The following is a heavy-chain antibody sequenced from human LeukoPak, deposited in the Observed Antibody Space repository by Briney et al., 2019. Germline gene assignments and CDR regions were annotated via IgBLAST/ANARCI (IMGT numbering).Heavy chain of an antibody. CDR1: GFTFGDYA. J-gene: IGHJ4*02. V-gene: IGHV3-49*04. D-gene: IGHD3-10*01. Sequence: GGSLRLSCTASGFTFGDYAMSWVRQAPGKGLEWVGFIRSKGYGETTEYVASVKGRFTISRDDSKSIAYLQMNSLKTEDTAVYYCTSDYYGSGTYRIGSDYWGQGTLVTVSS. CDR2: IRSKGYGETT. CDR3: TSDYYGSGTYRIGSDY.